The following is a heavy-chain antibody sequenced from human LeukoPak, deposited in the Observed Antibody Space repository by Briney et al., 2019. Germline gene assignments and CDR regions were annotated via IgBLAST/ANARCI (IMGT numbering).Heavy chain of an antibody. V-gene: IGHV4-34*01. D-gene: IGHD5-24*01. CDR3: ARVRESWLFDY. CDR2: INHSGST. Sequence: SETLSLTCAVYGGSFSGYYWSWIRQPPGKGLEWIGEINHSGSTNYNPSLKSRVTISVDTSKDQFSLKLSSVTAADTAVYYCARVRESWLFDYWGQGTLVTVSS. CDR1: GGSFSGYY. J-gene: IGHJ4*02.